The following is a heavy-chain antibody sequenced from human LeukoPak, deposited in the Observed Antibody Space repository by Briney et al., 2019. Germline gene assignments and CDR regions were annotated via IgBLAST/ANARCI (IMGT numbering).Heavy chain of an antibody. J-gene: IGHJ4*02. CDR2: ISSSSSYI. Sequence: GGSLRLSCAVSGFIFSSYAMTWVRQAPGKGLEWVSSISSSSSYIYYADSVKGRFTISRDNAKNSLYLQMNSLRAEDTAVYYCARDTHAGYSSSWSDKGRLGYWGQGTLVTVSS. V-gene: IGHV3-21*01. D-gene: IGHD6-13*01. CDR1: GFIFSSYA. CDR3: ARDTHAGYSSSWSDKGRLGY.